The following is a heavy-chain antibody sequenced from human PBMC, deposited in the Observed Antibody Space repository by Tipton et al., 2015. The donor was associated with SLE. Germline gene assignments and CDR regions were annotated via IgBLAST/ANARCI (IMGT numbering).Heavy chain of an antibody. J-gene: IGHJ6*02. CDR3: AREDYGDYGGYYYYYGMDV. CDR2: IYYSGST. Sequence: TLSLTCTVSGGSISSYYWSWIRQPPGKGLEWLGYIYYSGSTNYNPSLKSRVTISVDTSKNQFPLKLSSVTAADTAVYYCAREDYGDYGGYYYYYGMDVWGQGTTVTVSS. V-gene: IGHV4-59*12. D-gene: IGHD4-17*01. CDR1: GGSISSYY.